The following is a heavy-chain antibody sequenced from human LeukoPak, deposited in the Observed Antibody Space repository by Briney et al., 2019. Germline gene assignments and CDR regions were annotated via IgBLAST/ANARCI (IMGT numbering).Heavy chain of an antibody. D-gene: IGHD6-13*01. CDR1: GFTFSNYA. CDR3: AKVVRAAAAGLDY. Sequence: PGGSLRLSCAASGFTFSNYAMSWVRQAPGKGLEWVSAISGSDPGTYYADSVKGRFTISRDNSKNTLYLQMNSLRAEDTAVYYCAKVVRAAAAGLDYWGQGTLVTVSS. J-gene: IGHJ4*02. CDR2: ISGSDPGT. V-gene: IGHV3-23*01.